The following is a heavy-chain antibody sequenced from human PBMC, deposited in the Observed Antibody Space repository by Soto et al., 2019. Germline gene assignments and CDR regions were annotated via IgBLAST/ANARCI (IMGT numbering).Heavy chain of an antibody. CDR1: GYSISSGYY. D-gene: IGHD3-22*01. CDR3: ARVGPWVPYYYDSSPYTFENWFDP. CDR2: IYPGVST. J-gene: IGHJ5*02. Sequence: SETLSLTCAVSGYSISSGYYWGWLRQPPGKGLEWIGSIYPGVSTYYNPSLNSRVTLSIDMTNTHVSLILNSVTAADTGVYYCARVGPWVPYYYDSSPYTFENWFDPWGKGTLVTVPQ. V-gene: IGHV4-38-2*01.